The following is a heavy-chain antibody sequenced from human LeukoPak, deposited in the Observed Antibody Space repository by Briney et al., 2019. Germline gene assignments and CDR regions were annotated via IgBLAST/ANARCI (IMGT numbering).Heavy chain of an antibody. CDR1: GESFSGYY. V-gene: IGHV4-34*01. J-gene: IGHJ6*02. CDR3: ARGSRFLEWLLVTSYGTDV. CDR2: INHSGST. Sequence: SETLSLTCAVYGESFSGYYWSWIRQPPGKGLEWIGEINHSGSTNYNPSLKSRVTISVDTSKNQFSLKLSSVTAADTAVYYCARGSRFLEWLLVTSYGTDVWGQGTTVTVSS. D-gene: IGHD3-3*01.